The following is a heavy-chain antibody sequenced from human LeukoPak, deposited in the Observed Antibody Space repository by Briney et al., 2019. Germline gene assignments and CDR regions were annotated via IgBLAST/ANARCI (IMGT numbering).Heavy chain of an antibody. CDR2: INPNSGGT. V-gene: IGHV1-2*02. CDR3: ARQIYDILTGYSLTAFDP. J-gene: IGHJ5*02. CDR1: GYTFTSYY. Sequence: ASVKVSCKASGYTFTSYYMHWVRQAPGQGLEWMGWINPNSGGTNYAQKFQGRVTMTRDTSISTAYMELSRLRSDDTAVYYCARQIYDILTGYSLTAFDPWGQGTLVTVSS. D-gene: IGHD3-9*01.